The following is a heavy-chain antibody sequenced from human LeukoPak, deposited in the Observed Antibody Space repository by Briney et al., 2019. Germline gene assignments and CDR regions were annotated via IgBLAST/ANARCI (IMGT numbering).Heavy chain of an antibody. Sequence: ASVKVSCKASGYTFTGYYMHWVRQAPGQGLEWMGWINPNGGGTNYAQKFQGRVTMTRDTSISTAYMELSRLRSDDTAVYYCARTRYCSSTSCYGYFDYWGQGTLVTVSS. CDR1: GYTFTGYY. V-gene: IGHV1-2*02. D-gene: IGHD2-2*01. CDR2: INPNGGGT. CDR3: ARTRYCSSTSCYGYFDY. J-gene: IGHJ4*02.